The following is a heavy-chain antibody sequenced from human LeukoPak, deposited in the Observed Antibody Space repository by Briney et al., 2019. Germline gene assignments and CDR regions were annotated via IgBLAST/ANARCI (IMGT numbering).Heavy chain of an antibody. CDR1: GGSISTYY. Sequence: SETLSLTCTVSGGSISTYYWSWIRQPAGKGLEWIGRIYSSGSTNYNPSLKSRVTMSIDTSKNQFSLQLSSVTAADTAVYYCARARYQLLYHRRYFDLWGRGTLVTVFS. CDR2: IYSSGST. V-gene: IGHV4-4*07. D-gene: IGHD2-2*02. J-gene: IGHJ2*01. CDR3: ARARYQLLYHRRYFDL.